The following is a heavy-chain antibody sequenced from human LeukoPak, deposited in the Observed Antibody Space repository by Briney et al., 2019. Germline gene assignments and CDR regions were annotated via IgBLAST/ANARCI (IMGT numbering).Heavy chain of an antibody. CDR1: GFPSSSFG. J-gene: IGHJ4*02. D-gene: IGHD5-24*01. Sequence: GGSLSLSCAASGFPSSSFGMHWVRQAPAKGLEWVAVLSYDGSNKYYADSVKGRFTISRDNSKNTLYLQMNSLRAEDTAVYYCAKGEMATIWGVFDYWGQGTLVTVSS. V-gene: IGHV3-30*18. CDR2: LSYDGSNK. CDR3: AKGEMATIWGVFDY.